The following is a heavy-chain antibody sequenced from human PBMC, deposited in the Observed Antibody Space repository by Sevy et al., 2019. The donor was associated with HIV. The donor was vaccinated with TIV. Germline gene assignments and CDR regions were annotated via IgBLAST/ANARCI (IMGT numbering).Heavy chain of an antibody. CDR3: ARDRPWFRRSFDI. CDR1: GGSISSGGYY. CDR2: IYYSGSA. Sequence: SEILSLTCTVSGGSISSGGYYWSWIRQHPGKGLEWMGYIYYSGSAYYNPSLKSRVTISVDTSKNPFSLKLSSVTAAATAVYYCARDRPWFRRSFDIWGQGTMVTVSS. J-gene: IGHJ3*02. V-gene: IGHV4-31*03. D-gene: IGHD3-10*01.